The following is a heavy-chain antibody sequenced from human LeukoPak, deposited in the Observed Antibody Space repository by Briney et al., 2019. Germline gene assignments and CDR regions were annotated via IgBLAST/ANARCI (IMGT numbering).Heavy chain of an antibody. J-gene: IGHJ4*02. CDR2: ISGDGGST. Sequence: GGSLRLSCAASGFTFDDYAMHWVSQAPGKGLEWVSLISGDGGSTYYADSVKGRFTISRDNSKNSLYLQMNSLRTEDTALYYCATSRPYFDYWGQGTLVTVSS. CDR1: GFTFDDYA. V-gene: IGHV3-43*02. CDR3: ATSRPYFDY.